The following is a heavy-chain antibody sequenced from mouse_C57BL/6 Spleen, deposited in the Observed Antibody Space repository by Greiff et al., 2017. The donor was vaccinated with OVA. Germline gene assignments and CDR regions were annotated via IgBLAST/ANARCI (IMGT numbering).Heavy chain of an antibody. CDR3: ARIPYSNYGRYYAMDY. D-gene: IGHD2-5*01. V-gene: IGHV8-8*01. CDR2: IWWDDDK. J-gene: IGHJ4*01. Sequence: QVTLKESGPGILQPSQTLSLTCSFSGFSLSTFGMGVGWIRQPSGKGLEWLAHIWWDDDKYYNPALKSRLTISKDTSKNQVFLKIANVDTADTATYYCARIPYSNYGRYYAMDYWGQGTSVTVSS. CDR1: GFSLSTFGMG.